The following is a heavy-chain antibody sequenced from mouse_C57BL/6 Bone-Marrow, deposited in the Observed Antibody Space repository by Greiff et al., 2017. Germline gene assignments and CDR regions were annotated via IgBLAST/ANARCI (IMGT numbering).Heavy chain of an antibody. V-gene: IGHV1-7*01. CDR1: GYTFTSYW. Sequence: VQLQQSGAELAKPGASVKLSCKASGYTFTSYWMHWVKQRPGQGLEWIGYINPSSGYTKYNQKFQDKATLTADKSSSTAYMQLSSLTYEDSAVYYCARSPLGRPWYFDVWGTGTTVTVSS. CDR3: ARSPLGRPWYFDV. CDR2: INPSSGYT. D-gene: IGHD4-1*01. J-gene: IGHJ1*03.